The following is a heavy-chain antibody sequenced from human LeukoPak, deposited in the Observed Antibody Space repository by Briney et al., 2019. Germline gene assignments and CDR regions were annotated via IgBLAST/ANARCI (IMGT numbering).Heavy chain of an antibody. CDR2: ISSSSSTV. Sequence: PGGSLRLSCAASGFTFSSYSMNWVRQAPGKGLEWVSYISSSSSTVYYADSVKGRFTISRDNAKNSLYLQMNSLRAEDTAVYYCARDLSAAADAFDIWGQGTMVTVSS. J-gene: IGHJ3*02. D-gene: IGHD6-13*01. CDR1: GFTFSSYS. V-gene: IGHV3-48*01. CDR3: ARDLSAAADAFDI.